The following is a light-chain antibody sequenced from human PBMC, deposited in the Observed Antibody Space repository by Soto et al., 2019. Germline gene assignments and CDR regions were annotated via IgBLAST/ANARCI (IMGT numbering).Light chain of an antibody. V-gene: IGKV1-5*01. J-gene: IGKJ1*01. CDR3: QRYNSYSLT. CDR2: DAS. Sequence: DIQMTQSPSTLSASVGDRVTITCRASQNINEWLAWYQQKPGKAPKFLIYDASILESGVPSRFSGSGSGTEFTLTISSLQPDDFATYYCQRYNSYSLTFGQGTKVEIK. CDR1: QNINEW.